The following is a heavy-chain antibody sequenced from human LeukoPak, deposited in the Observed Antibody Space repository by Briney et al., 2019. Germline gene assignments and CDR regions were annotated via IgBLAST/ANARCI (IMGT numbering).Heavy chain of an antibody. CDR2: ISGSGADT. Sequence: GGSLRLPCAASGFTFNTYAMNWVRQAPGKGLEWVSRISGSGADTYYADSVKGRFTISRDNSKSTLYLQMNSLRAEDTAIYYCAKALEMDYFDYWGQGTLVTVSS. CDR1: GFTFNTYA. D-gene: IGHD2-8*01. CDR3: AKALEMDYFDY. J-gene: IGHJ4*02. V-gene: IGHV3-23*01.